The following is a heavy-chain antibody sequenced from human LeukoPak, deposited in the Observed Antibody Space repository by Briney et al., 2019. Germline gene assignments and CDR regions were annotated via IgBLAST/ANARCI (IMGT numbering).Heavy chain of an antibody. CDR2: FDPEDGKT. V-gene: IGHV1-24*01. CDR1: GYTLTELS. Sequence: ASVKVSCKVSGYTLTELSMHWVRQAPGKGLEWMGGFDPEDGKTIYAQKFQGRVTMTEDTSTDTAYMELSSLRSEDTAVYYCATHIAVAASGGAEYFQHWGQGTLVTVSS. CDR3: ATHIAVAASGGAEYFQH. J-gene: IGHJ1*01. D-gene: IGHD6-19*01.